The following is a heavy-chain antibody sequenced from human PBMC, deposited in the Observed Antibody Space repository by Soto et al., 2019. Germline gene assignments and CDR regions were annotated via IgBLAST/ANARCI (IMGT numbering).Heavy chain of an antibody. D-gene: IGHD5-18*01. J-gene: IGHJ4*02. CDR1: GGSFSGYY. V-gene: IGHV4-34*01. CDR2: INHSGST. Sequence: SETLSLTCAVYGGSFSGYYWSWIRQPPGKGLEWIGEINHSGSTNYNPSLKSRVTISVDTSKNQFSLKLSSVTAADTAVYYCAAVRGYSYGYLDYWGQGTLVTVSS. CDR3: AAVRGYSYGYLDY.